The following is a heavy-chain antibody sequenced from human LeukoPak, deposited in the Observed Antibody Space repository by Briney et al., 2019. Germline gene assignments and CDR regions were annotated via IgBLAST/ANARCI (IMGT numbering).Heavy chain of an antibody. CDR3: AREYYDFWSGYSGFDY. V-gene: IGHV1-8*01. CDR2: MNPNSGNT. J-gene: IGHJ4*02. D-gene: IGHD3-3*01. CDR1: GYTFTSYD. Sequence: ASVKVSRKASGYTFTSYDINWVRQATGQGLEWMGWMNPNSGNTGYAQKFQGRVTMTRNTSISTAYMELSSLRSEDTAVYYCAREYYDFWSGYSGFDYWGQGTLVTVSS.